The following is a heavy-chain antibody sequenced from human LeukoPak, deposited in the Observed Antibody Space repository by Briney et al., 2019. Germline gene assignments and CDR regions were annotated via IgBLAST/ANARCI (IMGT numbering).Heavy chain of an antibody. V-gene: IGHV3-30*18. CDR3: AKPYDYGDYVGFDY. J-gene: IGHJ4*02. Sequence: PGRSLRLSCAASGFTFSSYGMHWVRQAPGKGLEWVAVISYDGSNKYYADSVKGRFTISRDNSKNTLYLQMNSLRAEDTAVYYCAKPYDYGDYVGFDYWGQGTLVTVSS. CDR1: GFTFSSYG. CDR2: ISYDGSNK. D-gene: IGHD4-17*01.